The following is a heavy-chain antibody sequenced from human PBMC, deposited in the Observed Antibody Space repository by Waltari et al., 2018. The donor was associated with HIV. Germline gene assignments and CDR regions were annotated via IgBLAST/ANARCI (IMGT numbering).Heavy chain of an antibody. CDR2: ISGSGASA. V-gene: IGHV3-23*01. Sequence: EVQLMKSGGCLEPGGSWCLSFVASGFHRSYYRMSWGGPAPGRGLEWVSVISGSGASAHYADSVKGRFTISRDNSKDTVHLQMSGLRADDTAVYYCAKDSSANYDYFDHLGQGSLVTVSS. CDR1: GFHRSYYR. D-gene: IGHD3-22*01. J-gene: IGHJ4*02. CDR3: AKDSSANYDYFDH.